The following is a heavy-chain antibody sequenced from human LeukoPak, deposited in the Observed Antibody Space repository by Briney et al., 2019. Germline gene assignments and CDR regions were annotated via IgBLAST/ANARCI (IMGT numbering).Heavy chain of an antibody. V-gene: IGHV3-74*01. D-gene: IGHD3-3*01. CDR1: GFTFSSYS. J-gene: IGHJ4*02. CDR2: INSDGSST. CDR3: ARDLDFWSGYYDY. Sequence: GGSLRLSCAASGFTFSSYSMNWVRQAPGKGLVWVSRINSDGSSTSYADSVKGRFTISRDNAKNTLYLQMNSLRAEDTAVYYCARDLDFWSGYYDYWGLGTLVTVSS.